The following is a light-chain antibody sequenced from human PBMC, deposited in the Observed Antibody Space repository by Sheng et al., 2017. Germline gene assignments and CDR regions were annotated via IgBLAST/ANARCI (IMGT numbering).Light chain of an antibody. CDR2: WAS. Sequence: DIVMTQFPDSLAVSLGERATINCKSSQSVLYTSNNKNYLAWYQQKPGQSPKLLIYWASTRESGVPDRFSGSGSGTDFTLTISSLQAEDVAVYYCQQYYITPRTFGQGTKLEI. V-gene: IGKV4-1*01. CDR3: QQYYITPRT. J-gene: IGKJ2*01. CDR1: QSVLYTSNNKNY.